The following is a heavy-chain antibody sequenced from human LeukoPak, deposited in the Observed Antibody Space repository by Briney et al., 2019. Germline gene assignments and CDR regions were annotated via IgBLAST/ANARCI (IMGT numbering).Heavy chain of an antibody. V-gene: IGHV4-34*01. CDR3: ATQFYDSSCYSAGVAFDI. Sequence: SETLSLTCAVYGGSFSGYYWSWIRQPRGKGLEWIGEINHSGSTNYNPSLKSRVAISVDTSKNQFSLKLSSVPAADTAVYYCATQFYDSSCYSAGVAFDIWGQGTMVTVSS. CDR1: GGSFSGYY. J-gene: IGHJ3*02. CDR2: INHSGST. D-gene: IGHD3-22*01.